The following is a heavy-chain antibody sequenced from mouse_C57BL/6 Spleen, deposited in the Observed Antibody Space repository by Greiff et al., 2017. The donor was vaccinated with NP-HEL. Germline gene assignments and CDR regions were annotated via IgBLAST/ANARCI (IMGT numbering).Heavy chain of an antibody. V-gene: IGHV1-20*01. J-gene: IGHJ2*01. Sequence: VQLKQSGPELVKPGDSVKISCKASGYSFTGYFMNWVMQSHGKSLEWIGRINPYNGDTFYNQKFKGKATLTVDKSSSTAHMELRSLTSEDSAVYYCARENFITTVVEASYYFDYWGQGTTLTVSS. CDR3: ARENFITTVVEASYYFDY. CDR1: GYSFTGYF. CDR2: INPYNGDT. D-gene: IGHD1-1*01.